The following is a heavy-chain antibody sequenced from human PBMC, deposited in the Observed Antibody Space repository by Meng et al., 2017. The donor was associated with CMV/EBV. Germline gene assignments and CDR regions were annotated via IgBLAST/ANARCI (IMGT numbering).Heavy chain of an antibody. V-gene: IGHV3-20*04. CDR1: GFTFDDYG. Sequence: GGSLRLSCAASGFTFDDYGMSWVRQAPGKGLEWVSGINWNGGSTGYADSVKGRFTISRDNAKNSLYLQMNSLRAEDTALYYCAKSQGYCSGGSCFIYDYWGQGTLVTVSS. D-gene: IGHD2-15*01. CDR3: AKSQGYCSGGSCFIYDY. J-gene: IGHJ4*02. CDR2: INWNGGST.